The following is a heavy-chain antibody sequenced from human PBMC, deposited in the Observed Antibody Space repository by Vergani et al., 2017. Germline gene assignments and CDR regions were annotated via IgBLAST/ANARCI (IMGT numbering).Heavy chain of an antibody. D-gene: IGHD2-2*02. CDR1: NYSIDNTYF. J-gene: IGHJ4*02. Sequence: QVQLQESGPGLVKPSETLSLTCAVSNYSIDNTYFWGWIRQPPGKGLEWIGDIFHTGSTYYNSSLYRRLTISMDTSKNHFSLKLTSVTAADTAVYYCATIGYRRWGYYFDYWGQGILVTVSS. CDR3: ATIGYRRWGYYFDY. CDR2: IFHTGST. V-gene: IGHV4-38-2*01.